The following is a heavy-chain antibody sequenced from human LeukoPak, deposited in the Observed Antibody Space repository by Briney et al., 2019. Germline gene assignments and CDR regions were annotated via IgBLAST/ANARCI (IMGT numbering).Heavy chain of an antibody. D-gene: IGHD3-22*01. CDR3: AKYSHDSSGSYDY. CDR2: IYYSGST. J-gene: IGHJ4*02. CDR1: GGSISSYY. V-gene: IGHV4-59*01. Sequence: PSETLSLTCTVSGGSISSYYWSWIRQPPGKGLEWIGYIYYSGSTNYNPSLKSRVTISVDTSKNQFSLKLSSVTAADTAVYYCAKYSHDSSGSYDYWGQGTLVTVSS.